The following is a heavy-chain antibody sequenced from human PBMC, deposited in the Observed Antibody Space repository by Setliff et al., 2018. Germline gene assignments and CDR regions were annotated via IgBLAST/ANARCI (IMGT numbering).Heavy chain of an antibody. CDR1: GYSFTSYW. D-gene: IGHD6-19*01. V-gene: IGHV5-51*01. CDR3: ARKQWLDPGFEY. J-gene: IGHJ4*02. Sequence: GESLKISCKGSGYSFTSYWIGWVRQMPGKGLEWMGIIYPDDSDARYSPSFRGQVTISVDKSISTAYLQWSSLKTSDTAMYYCARKQWLDPGFEYWGQGTLVTVSS. CDR2: IYPDDSDA.